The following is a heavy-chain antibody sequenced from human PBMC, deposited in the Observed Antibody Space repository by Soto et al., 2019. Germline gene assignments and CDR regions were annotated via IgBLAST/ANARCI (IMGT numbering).Heavy chain of an antibody. CDR3: EREQGSGSDYYGMDV. CDR1: GFTFSDYY. CDR2: ISSSGSTI. V-gene: IGHV3-11*01. D-gene: IGHD3-10*01. J-gene: IGHJ6*02. Sequence: GGSLRLSCAASGFTFSDYYMSWIRQAPGKGLEWVSYISSSGSTIYYADSVKGRFTISRDNAKNSLYLQMNSLRAEDTAVYYCEREQGSGSDYYGMDVWGQGTTVTVSS.